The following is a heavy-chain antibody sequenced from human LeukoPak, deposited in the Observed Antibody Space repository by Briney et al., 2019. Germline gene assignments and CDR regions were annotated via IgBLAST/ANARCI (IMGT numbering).Heavy chain of an antibody. V-gene: IGHV1-8*01. CDR3: VRTPPNWGFDY. D-gene: IGHD3-16*01. CDR1: GYTFTTHD. J-gene: IGHJ4*02. CDR2: MSPNSSDT. Sequence: ASVTVSCKASGYTFTTHDINWVRQAPGQGLEWLGWMSPNSSDTGYAQKFQGRVTMTSDSSISTAYMELSSLRSEDTAIYYCVRTPPNWGFDYWGQGTLVTVSS.